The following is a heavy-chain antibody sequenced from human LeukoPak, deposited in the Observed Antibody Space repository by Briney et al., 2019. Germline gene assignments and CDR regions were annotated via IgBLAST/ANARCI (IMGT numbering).Heavy chain of an antibody. CDR1: GYTFTSYD. V-gene: IGHV1-8*03. D-gene: IGHD2-15*01. J-gene: IGHJ1*01. Sequence: ASVKVSCKASGYTFTSYDINWVRQASGQGREWRGWMNPNSGKTGYAQKFQGSVTTTRNTSISTAYMELSSLRSEDTAVYYCARGLCSGGSCYSRYFQHWGQGTLVTVSS. CDR2: MNPNSGKT. CDR3: ARGLCSGGSCYSRYFQH.